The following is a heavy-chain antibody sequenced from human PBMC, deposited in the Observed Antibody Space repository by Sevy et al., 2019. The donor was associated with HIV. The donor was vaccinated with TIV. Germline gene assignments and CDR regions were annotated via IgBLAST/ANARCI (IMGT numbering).Heavy chain of an antibody. CDR2: ISYDGSNK. CDR3: AKVSLAARRVYYYYGMDV. V-gene: IGHV3-30*18. D-gene: IGHD6-6*01. CDR1: GFTFSSYG. Sequence: GGSLRLSCAASGFTFSSYGMHWVRQAPGKGLEWVAVISYDGSNKYYADSVKGRFTISRDNSKNTLYLQMNSLRAEDTAVYYCAKVSLAARRVYYYYGMDVWGQGTTVTVSS. J-gene: IGHJ6*02.